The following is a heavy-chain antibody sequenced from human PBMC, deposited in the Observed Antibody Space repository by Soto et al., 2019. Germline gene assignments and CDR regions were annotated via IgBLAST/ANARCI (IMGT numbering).Heavy chain of an antibody. CDR3: AYSTGWYRHDV. Sequence: QVQMQESGPGLVKPSGTLSLTCAVYGDSISNSRWWTWVRQPPGKGLEWIGDIFHSGDTNYNPSLKCRVFISVDKSQNQFSLKVSSVTAADTAVYYCAYSTGWYRHDVWGQGTLVTVSS. J-gene: IGHJ3*01. CDR1: GDSISNSRW. V-gene: IGHV4-4*02. D-gene: IGHD6-19*01. CDR2: IFHSGDT.